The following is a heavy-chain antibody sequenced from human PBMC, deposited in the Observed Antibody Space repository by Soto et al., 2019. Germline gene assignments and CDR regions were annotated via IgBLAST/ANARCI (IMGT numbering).Heavy chain of an antibody. CDR1: GYTFSNFG. Sequence: QVQLVQSGPEVESPGASVKVSCKASGYTFSNFGINWVRQAPGQGLEWMGWITPYNGNANYAQKHQDRLTITTDTSTNTAYLELRSLRSDDTAVYFCVRARMYSGAYHDYWGQGTLVTVSS. CDR3: VRARMYSGAYHDY. J-gene: IGHJ4*02. CDR2: ITPYNGNA. D-gene: IGHD1-26*01. V-gene: IGHV1-18*04.